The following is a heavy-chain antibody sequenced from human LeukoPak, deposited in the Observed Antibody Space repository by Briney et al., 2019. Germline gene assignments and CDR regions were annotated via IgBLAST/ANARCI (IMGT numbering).Heavy chain of an antibody. CDR1: GFTFSSYE. CDR3: ARATQAGYSGYGDAFDI. Sequence: GGSLRLSCAASGFTFSSYEMNWVRQAPGKGLEWVSYISSSGSTIYYADSVKGRFTISRDNAKNSLYLQMNSLRAGDTAVYYCARATQAGYSGYGDAFDIWGQGTMVTVSS. CDR2: ISSSGSTI. J-gene: IGHJ3*02. D-gene: IGHD5-12*01. V-gene: IGHV3-48*03.